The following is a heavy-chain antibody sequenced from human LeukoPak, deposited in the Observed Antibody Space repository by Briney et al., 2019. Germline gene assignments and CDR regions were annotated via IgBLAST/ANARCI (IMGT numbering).Heavy chain of an antibody. CDR1: GGTFSSYA. CDR2: IIPIFGTA. Sequence: EASVKVSCKASGGTFSSYAISWVRQAPGQGLEWMGRIIPIFGTANYAQNFQGRVTITTDESTSTAYMELSSLRSEDTAVYYCASGYSSSWELWGQGTLVTVSS. CDR3: ASGYSSSWEL. J-gene: IGHJ4*02. V-gene: IGHV1-69*05. D-gene: IGHD6-13*01.